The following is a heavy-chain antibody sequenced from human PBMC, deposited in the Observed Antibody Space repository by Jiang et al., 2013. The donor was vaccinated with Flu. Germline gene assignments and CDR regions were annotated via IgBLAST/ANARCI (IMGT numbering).Heavy chain of an antibody. CDR2: INPVSGDA. CDR3: VVGATTSDFDY. D-gene: IGHD1-26*01. Sequence: GAEVKKPGASVKVSCKASGYIFTGHFIHWVRQAPGQGLEWMGWINPVSGDAKSAQKFQGWVTMTRDTSTSTVYMELSSLRSEDTAVYYCVVGATTSDFDYWGQGTLVTVSS. V-gene: IGHV1-2*04. J-gene: IGHJ4*02. CDR1: GYIFTGHF.